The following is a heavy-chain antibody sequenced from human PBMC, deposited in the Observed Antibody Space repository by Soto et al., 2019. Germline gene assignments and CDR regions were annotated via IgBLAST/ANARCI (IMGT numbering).Heavy chain of an antibody. CDR3: ARSQGSSTSLEIYYYYYYGMDV. CDR1: GGTFSSYA. V-gene: IGHV1-69*01. Sequence: QVQLVQSGAEVKKPGSSVKVSCKASGGTFSSYAISWVRQAPGQVLEWMGGIIPISGTANYAQKFQGRVTITADESTSTAHMEMSSLRSEDTAVYYCARSQGSSTSLEIYYYYYYGMDVWGQGTTVTVSS. J-gene: IGHJ6*02. D-gene: IGHD2-2*01. CDR2: IIPISGTA.